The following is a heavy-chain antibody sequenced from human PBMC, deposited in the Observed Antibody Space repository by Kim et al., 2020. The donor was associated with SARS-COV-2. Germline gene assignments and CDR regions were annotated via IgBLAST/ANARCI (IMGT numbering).Heavy chain of an antibody. CDR3: AKGDSSSWGYYYYGMDV. CDR2: ISGSGGST. Sequence: GGSLRLSCAASGFTFSSYAMSWVRQAPGKGLEWVSAISGSGGSTYYADSVKGRFTISRDNSKNTLYLQMNSLRAEDTAVYYCAKGDSSSWGYYYYGMDVWGQGTTVTVSS. D-gene: IGHD6-13*01. CDR1: GFTFSSYA. J-gene: IGHJ6*02. V-gene: IGHV3-23*01.